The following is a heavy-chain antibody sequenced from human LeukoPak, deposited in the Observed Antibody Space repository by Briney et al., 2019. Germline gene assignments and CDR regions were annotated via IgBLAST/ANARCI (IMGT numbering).Heavy chain of an antibody. Sequence: ASVKVSCKASGYTFTGYYMHWVRQAPGQGLEWMGWINPNSGGTNYAQKFQGRVTMTRDTSISTAYMELSRLRSDDTAVYYCARDHMAAAGTDLVYYYYYMDVWGKGTTVTISS. D-gene: IGHD6-13*01. CDR3: ARDHMAAAGTDLVYYYYYMDV. V-gene: IGHV1-2*02. CDR2: INPNSGGT. CDR1: GYTFTGYY. J-gene: IGHJ6*03.